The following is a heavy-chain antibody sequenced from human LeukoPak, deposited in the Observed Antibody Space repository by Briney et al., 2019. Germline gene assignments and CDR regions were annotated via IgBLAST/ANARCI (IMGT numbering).Heavy chain of an antibody. V-gene: IGHV1-69*05. J-gene: IGHJ4*02. CDR3: ARASDQLLLDYGCEA. CDR2: IIPIFGKA. CDR1: GGTFSSYA. D-gene: IGHD2-2*01. Sequence: GASVKVSCKASGGTFSSYAISWVRQAPGQGLEWMGGIIPIFGKANYAQKFQGRVTITTDESTSTVYMELSSLRSEDTAVSYCARASDQLLLDYGCEAGGQGALGTVSP.